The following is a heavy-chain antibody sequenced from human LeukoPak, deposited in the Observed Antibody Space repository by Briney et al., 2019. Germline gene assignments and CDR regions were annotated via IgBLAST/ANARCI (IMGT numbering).Heavy chain of an antibody. CDR2: INPNSGGT. CDR1: GYTFTGYH. V-gene: IGHV1-2*02. D-gene: IGHD6-13*01. CDR3: ARVGAAAGTDAFDI. Sequence: ASVKVSCKASGYTFTGYHMHWVRQAPGQGLEWMGWINPNSGGTNYAQKFQGRVTMTRDTSISTAYMELSRLRSDDTAVYYCARVGAAAGTDAFDIWGQGTMVTVSS. J-gene: IGHJ3*02.